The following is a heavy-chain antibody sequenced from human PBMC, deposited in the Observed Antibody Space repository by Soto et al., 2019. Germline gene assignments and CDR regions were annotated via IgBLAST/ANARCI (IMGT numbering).Heavy chain of an antibody. CDR2: IWYDGSNK. CDR3: ARVFTVVPFAIAVAGTIGDAFDI. CDR1: GFTFSSYG. J-gene: IGHJ3*02. D-gene: IGHD6-19*01. Sequence: QVQLVESGGGVVQPGRSLRLSCAASGFTFSSYGMHWVRQAPGKGLEWVAVIWYDGSNKYYADSVKGRFTISRDNSKNTLYLQMNSLRAEDTAVYYCARVFTVVPFAIAVAGTIGDAFDIWGQGTMVTVSS. V-gene: IGHV3-33*01.